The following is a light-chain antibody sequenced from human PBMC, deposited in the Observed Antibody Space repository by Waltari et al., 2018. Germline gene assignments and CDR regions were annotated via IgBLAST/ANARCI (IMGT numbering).Light chain of an antibody. J-gene: IGKJ1*01. Sequence: MQLTQYPSTLSASVGDRVIITCRASQSINTWLAWYQQRPGHPPRLLISAASSLHSGVPSRFSGSGSETHFTLTINDLQPDDFATYYCQHYYASTFGPGT. CDR1: QSINTW. CDR3: QHYYAST. V-gene: IGKV1-5*01. CDR2: AAS.